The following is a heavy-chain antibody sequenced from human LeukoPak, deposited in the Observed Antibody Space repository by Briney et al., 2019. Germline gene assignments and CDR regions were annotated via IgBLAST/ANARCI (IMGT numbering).Heavy chain of an antibody. Sequence: PGGSLRLSCAASGFTFSSYGMHWVRQAPGKGLEWVAVISYDGSNKYYADSVKGRFTISRDNSKNTLYLQMNSLRAEDTAVYYCAKDPSMTTVTTAPDYWGQGTLVTVSS. CDR1: GFTFSSYG. V-gene: IGHV3-30*18. CDR3: AKDPSMTTVTTAPDY. D-gene: IGHD4-17*01. J-gene: IGHJ4*02. CDR2: ISYDGSNK.